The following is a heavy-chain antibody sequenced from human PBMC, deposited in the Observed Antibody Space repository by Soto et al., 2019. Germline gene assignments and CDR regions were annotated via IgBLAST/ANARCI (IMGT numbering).Heavy chain of an antibody. V-gene: IGHV1-2*04. CDR3: ARDMVYSGYDFWSGYLWKPVNYGMDV. J-gene: IGHJ6*02. D-gene: IGHD3-3*01. Sequence: ASVKVSCKASGYTFTGYYMHWVRQAPGQGLEWMGWINPNSGGTNYAQKFQGWVTMTRDTSISTAYMELSRLRSDDTAVYYCARDMVYSGYDFWSGYLWKPVNYGMDVWGQGTTVTVSS. CDR1: GYTFTGYY. CDR2: INPNSGGT.